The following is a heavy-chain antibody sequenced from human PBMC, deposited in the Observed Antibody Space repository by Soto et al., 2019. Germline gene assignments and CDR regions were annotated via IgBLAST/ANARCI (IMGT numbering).Heavy chain of an antibody. CDR3: ARGRGAGRGVIFAY. J-gene: IGHJ4*02. Sequence: QVQLQESGPGLVKPSETLSLTCTVSGGSISSYYWSWIRQPPGKGLEWIGYIYYSGSTNYNPSLKRRATISVDTSKNRSPLRRGSVPVAARAVYYWARGRGAGRGVIFAYWGQGPLVTVSS. V-gene: IGHV4-59*01. CDR1: GGSISSYY. CDR2: IYYSGST. D-gene: IGHD3-10*01.